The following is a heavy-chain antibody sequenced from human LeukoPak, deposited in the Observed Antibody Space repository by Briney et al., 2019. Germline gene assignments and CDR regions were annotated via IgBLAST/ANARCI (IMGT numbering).Heavy chain of an antibody. Sequence: GGSLRLSCAASGFTFDNYAMHWVRQAPGKGLEWVSVISWNSDSVGYADSVKGRFTISRDNAKNSLYLQMNGLRAEDMALYYCAKDMSGYFGSGSQALDIWGQGTMVTVSS. CDR1: GFTFDNYA. CDR2: ISWNSDSV. D-gene: IGHD3-10*01. CDR3: AKDMSGYFGSGSQALDI. V-gene: IGHV3-9*03. J-gene: IGHJ3*02.